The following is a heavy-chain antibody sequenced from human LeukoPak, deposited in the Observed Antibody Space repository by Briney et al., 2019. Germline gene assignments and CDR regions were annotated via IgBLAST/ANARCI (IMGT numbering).Heavy chain of an antibody. D-gene: IGHD5-18*01. CDR3: AVGYNYGYLDY. J-gene: IGHJ4*02. Sequence: SETLSLTCTVSGASISSYYWSWIRQPPGKGLEWIGYIYNSGSTKYNPSLKSRVTISLDTSKNQFSLKLSSETAVDTAVYYCAVGYNYGYLDYWGQGTLVTVSS. CDR1: GASISSYY. CDR2: IYNSGST. V-gene: IGHV4-59*01.